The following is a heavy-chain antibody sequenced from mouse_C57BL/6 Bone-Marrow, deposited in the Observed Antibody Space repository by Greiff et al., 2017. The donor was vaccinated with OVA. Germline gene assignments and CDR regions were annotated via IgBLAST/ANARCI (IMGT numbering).Heavy chain of an antibody. Sequence: VQLQESGPGLVAPSQSLSITCTVSGFSLTSYGVDWVRQSPGKGLEWLGVIWGVGSTNYNSPLKSRLSISKDNSKSQVFLKMNSLQTDDTAMYYCASGGYGTWFAYWGQGTLVTVSA. V-gene: IGHV2-6*01. CDR2: IWGVGST. J-gene: IGHJ3*01. CDR3: ASGGYGTWFAY. CDR1: GFSLTSYG. D-gene: IGHD1-1*01.